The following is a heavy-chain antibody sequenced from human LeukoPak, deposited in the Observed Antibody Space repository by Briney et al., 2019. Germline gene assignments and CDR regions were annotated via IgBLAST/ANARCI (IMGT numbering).Heavy chain of an antibody. J-gene: IGHJ4*02. V-gene: IGHV4-34*01. Sequence: SETLSLTCAVYGGSFSGYYWSWIRQPPGKGVEWIGEINHSGSTNYNPSLKSRVTISVDTSKNQFSLKLSSVTAADTAVYYCARGWGGSPGPYYFDYWGQGTLVTVFS. D-gene: IGHD1-26*01. CDR2: INHSGST. CDR3: ARGWGGSPGPYYFDY. CDR1: GGSFSGYY.